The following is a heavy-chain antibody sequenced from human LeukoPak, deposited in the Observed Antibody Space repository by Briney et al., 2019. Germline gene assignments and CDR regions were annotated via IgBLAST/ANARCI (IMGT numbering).Heavy chain of an antibody. CDR2: ISYDGSNK. J-gene: IGHJ4*02. V-gene: IGHV3-30-3*01. CDR1: GFTFSSYA. D-gene: IGHD3-10*01. Sequence: GGSLRLSCAASGFTFSSYAMHWVRQAPGKGLEWVAVISYDGSNKYYADSVKGRFTISRDNSKNTLYLQMNSLRAEDTAVYYCARVYYYGSGHFDYWGQGTLVTVSS. CDR3: ARVYYYGSGHFDY.